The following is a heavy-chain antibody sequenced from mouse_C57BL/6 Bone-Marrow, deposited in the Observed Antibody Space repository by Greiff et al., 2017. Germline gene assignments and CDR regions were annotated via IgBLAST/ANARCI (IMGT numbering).Heavy chain of an antibody. Sequence: VQLQESGAELMKPGASVKLSCKATGYTFTGYWIEWVKQRPGHGLEWIGEILPGSGSTNYNEKFKGKATFTADTSSNTAYMQLSSLTPEDSAIYYCARGTLYYYGGSSPWYFDVWGTGTTVTVAS. CDR2: ILPGSGST. V-gene: IGHV1-9*01. J-gene: IGHJ1*03. D-gene: IGHD1-1*01. CDR3: ARGTLYYYGGSSPWYFDV. CDR1: GYTFTGYW.